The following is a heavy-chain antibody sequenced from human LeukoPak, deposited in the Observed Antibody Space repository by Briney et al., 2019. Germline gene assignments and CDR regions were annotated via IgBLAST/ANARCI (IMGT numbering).Heavy chain of an antibody. J-gene: IGHJ4*02. CDR1: GFTFSSYS. Sequence: GGSLRLSCAASGFTFSSYSMNWVRQAPGKGLVWVSRINSDGSSTSYADSVKGRFTISRDNAKNTLYLQMNSLRAEDTAVYYCASPRYSGSPIGYWGQGTLVTVSS. D-gene: IGHD1-26*01. CDR3: ASPRYSGSPIGY. V-gene: IGHV3-74*01. CDR2: INSDGSST.